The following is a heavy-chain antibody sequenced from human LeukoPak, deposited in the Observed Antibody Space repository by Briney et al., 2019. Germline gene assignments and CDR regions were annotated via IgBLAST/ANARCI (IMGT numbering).Heavy chain of an antibody. J-gene: IGHJ4*02. Sequence: SSETLSLTCAVSGYSISSGYYWGWIRQPPGKGLEWIGSIYHSGSTYYNPSLKSRVTISVDTSKNQFSLKLSSVTAADTAVYYCAITGGYYYDSSGSTEPTLDYWGQGTLVTVSS. CDR2: IYHSGST. CDR3: AITGGYYYDSSGSTEPTLDY. D-gene: IGHD3-22*01. V-gene: IGHV4-38-2*01. CDR1: GYSISSGYY.